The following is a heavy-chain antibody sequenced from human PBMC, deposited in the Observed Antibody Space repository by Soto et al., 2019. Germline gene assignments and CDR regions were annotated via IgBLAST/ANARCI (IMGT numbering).Heavy chain of an antibody. V-gene: IGHV1-3*01. D-gene: IGHD4-17*01. CDR3: ARGSSTVTTPWY. CDR1: GYTFTSYA. J-gene: IGHJ4*02. CDR2: INAGNGNT. Sequence: GASVKVSCKASGYTFTSYAMHWVRQAPGQRLEWMGWINAGNGNTKYSQKFQGRGTITRDTSASTAYMELSSLRSEDTAVYYCARGSSTVTTPWYWGQGTLVTVSS.